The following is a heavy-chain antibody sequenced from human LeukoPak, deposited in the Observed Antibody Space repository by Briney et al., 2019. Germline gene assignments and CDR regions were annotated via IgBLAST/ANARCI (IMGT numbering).Heavy chain of an antibody. CDR2: IYYSGST. J-gene: IGHJ4*02. CDR3: AREEGSGSLGF. CDR1: GASGMSYY. V-gene: IGHV4-59*02. D-gene: IGHD3-10*01. Sequence: PSETLSLTCTVSGASGMSYYWNWVRQPPGKGLEWIGYIYYSGSTAYNPSLKSRVTMSVDTSKNQFSLKLSSVTTADTAVYYCAREEGSGSLGFWGQGTLVTVSS.